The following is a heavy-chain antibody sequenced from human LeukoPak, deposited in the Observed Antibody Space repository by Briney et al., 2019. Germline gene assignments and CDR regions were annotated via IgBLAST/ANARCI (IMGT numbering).Heavy chain of an antibody. CDR1: GGSISSYY. V-gene: IGHV4-59*01. CDR2: IYYSGST. CDR3: ARVLCGGGSCLFDY. D-gene: IGHD2-15*01. J-gene: IGHJ4*02. Sequence: SETLSLTCTVSGGSISSYYWSWIRQPPGKGLEWIGYIYYSGSTNYNPSLKSRVTISVDTSKNQFSLKLSSVTAADTAVYYCARVLCGGGSCLFDYWGQGTLVPVSS.